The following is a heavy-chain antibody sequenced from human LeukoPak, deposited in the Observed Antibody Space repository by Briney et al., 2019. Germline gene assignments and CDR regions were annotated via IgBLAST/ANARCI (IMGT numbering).Heavy chain of an antibody. V-gene: IGHV3-23*01. CDR1: GFTFATYT. CDR2: ISGSGGST. Sequence: GGSLRLSCTGAGFTFATYTFNWVRQAPGKGLEWVSAISGSGGSTYYADSVKGRFTISRDNSKNTLYLQMNSLRAEDTAVYYCAKARITGTTDYWGQGTLVTVSS. D-gene: IGHD1-7*01. J-gene: IGHJ4*02. CDR3: AKARITGTTDY.